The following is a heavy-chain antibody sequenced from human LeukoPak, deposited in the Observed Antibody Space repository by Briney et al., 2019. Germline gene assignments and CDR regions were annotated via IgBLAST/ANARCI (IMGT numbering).Heavy chain of an antibody. CDR3: AKDRPLNWGYYFDY. Sequence: GGSLRLSCAASGFTFSNHAMSWVRQAPGKGLEWVSGISGSGGSTTYADSVKGRFTISRENSKNTLYLQMNSLRAEDMAVYYCAKDRPLNWGYYFDYWGQGTLVTVSS. J-gene: IGHJ4*02. CDR2: ISGSGGST. D-gene: IGHD7-27*01. V-gene: IGHV3-23*01. CDR1: GFTFSNHA.